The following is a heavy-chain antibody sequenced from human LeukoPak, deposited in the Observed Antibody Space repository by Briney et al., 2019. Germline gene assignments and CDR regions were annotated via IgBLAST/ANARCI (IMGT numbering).Heavy chain of an antibody. V-gene: IGHV4-61*05. Sequence: PSETLSLTCTVSGGSISSSSYYWGWIRQPPGKGLEWIGYIHYSGSTVYNPSLKSRVTMSIDTSKNQFSLNLSSVTAADTAVYYCARTGSTGGYWGQGTLVTVSS. J-gene: IGHJ4*02. D-gene: IGHD1-1*01. CDR2: IHYSGST. CDR1: GGSISSSSYY. CDR3: ARTGSTGGY.